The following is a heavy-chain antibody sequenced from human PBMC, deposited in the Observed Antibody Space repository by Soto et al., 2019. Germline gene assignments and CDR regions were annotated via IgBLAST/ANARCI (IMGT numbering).Heavy chain of an antibody. D-gene: IGHD3-22*01. J-gene: IGHJ4*02. CDR1: GGSVSSTTYY. V-gene: IGHV4-39*01. CDR2: ISYSGAT. CDR3: ATDLYYYETSGFYFFRPLDF. Sequence: QLQESGPGLVKPSETLSLTCTVSGGSVSSTTYYWGWIRQPPGKGLEWIGTISYSGATYYNLSLTSRGTRAVDTSKNQVSLNLTAVTAADTATYDCATDLYYYETSGFYFFRPLDFWGQGSLVTVSS.